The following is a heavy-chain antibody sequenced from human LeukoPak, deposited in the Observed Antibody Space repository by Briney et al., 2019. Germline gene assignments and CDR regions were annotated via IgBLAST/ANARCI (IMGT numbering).Heavy chain of an antibody. V-gene: IGHV1-2*02. D-gene: IGHD3-3*01. CDR2: INPNSGGT. J-gene: IGHJ5*02. CDR3: AREEGITIFGVVSTRDKNWFDP. CDR1: GYTFTSYD. Sequence: GASVKVSCKASGYTFTSYDINWVRQATGQGLEWMGWINPNSGGTNYAQKFRGRVTMTGDTSISTAYMELSRLRSDDTAVYYCAREEGITIFGVVSTRDKNWFDPWGQGTLVTVSS.